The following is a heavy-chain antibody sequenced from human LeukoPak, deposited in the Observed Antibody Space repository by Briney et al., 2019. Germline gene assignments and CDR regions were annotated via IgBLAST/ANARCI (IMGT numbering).Heavy chain of an antibody. CDR2: IWYDGSNK. V-gene: IGHV3-33*01. D-gene: IGHD3-22*01. Sequence: PGGSLRLSCAASGFTFSSYGMHWVRQAPGKGLEWVAVIWYDGSNKYYADSVKGRFTISRDNSKNTLYLQMNSLRAEDTAVYYCARDRYYDSSGYPFDYWGQETLVTVSS. CDR3: ARDRYYDSSGYPFDY. J-gene: IGHJ4*02. CDR1: GFTFSSYG.